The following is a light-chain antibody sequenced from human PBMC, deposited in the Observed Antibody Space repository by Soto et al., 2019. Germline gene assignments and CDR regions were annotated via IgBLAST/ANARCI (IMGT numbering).Light chain of an antibody. CDR2: KVN. J-gene: IGLJ1*01. CDR3: LLFYGGVHI. CDR1: TGAVTSDYF. V-gene: IGLV7-43*01. Sequence: QAVVTQEPSLTVSPGGTVTLTCACSTGAVTSDYFPNWFQQKPGQAPRALIYKVNNRRSWTPARFSGSLLGGKAALTLSAVQPEDEADYYCLLFYGGVHIFGGGTKLTVL.